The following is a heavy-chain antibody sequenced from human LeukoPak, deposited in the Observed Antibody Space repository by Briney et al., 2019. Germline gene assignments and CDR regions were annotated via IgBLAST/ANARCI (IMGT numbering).Heavy chain of an antibody. D-gene: IGHD6-6*01. CDR1: GGTFSSYA. J-gene: IGHJ5*02. Sequence: GASVKVSCKASGGTFSSYAISWVRQAPGQGLEWMGGIIPIFGTANYAQKFQGRVTITADESTSTAYMELSSLRSEDTAVYYCARGDEYSSSHPDWFDPWGQGTLVTVSS. CDR2: IIPIFGTA. V-gene: IGHV1-69*01. CDR3: ARGDEYSSSHPDWFDP.